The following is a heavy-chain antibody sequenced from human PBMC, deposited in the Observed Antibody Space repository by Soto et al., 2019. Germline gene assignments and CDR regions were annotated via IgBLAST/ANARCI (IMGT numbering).Heavy chain of an antibody. D-gene: IGHD3-10*01. V-gene: IGHV1-69*05. CDR2: IIPIFGTA. J-gene: IGHJ6*02. Sequence: QVQLVQSGAEVKKPGSSVKVSCKASGGTFSSYAISWVRQAPGQGLEWMGGIIPIFGTADYAQKFQGRVTXTXXXSXXTAYMELSSLRSEDTAVYYCARQGSNEYYYYGMDVWGQGTTVTVSS. CDR3: ARQGSNEYYYYGMDV. CDR1: GGTFSSYA.